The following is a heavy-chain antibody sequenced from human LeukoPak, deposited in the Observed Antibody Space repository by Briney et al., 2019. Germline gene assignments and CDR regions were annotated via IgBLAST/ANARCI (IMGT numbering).Heavy chain of an antibody. V-gene: IGHV3-23*01. CDR2: ISGSGDIT. CDR1: GFTFSNYA. D-gene: IGHD2-15*01. CDR3: AKLPGYCSGGSCPIKY. J-gene: IGHJ4*02. Sequence: GGSLRLSCAASGFTFSNYAMIWVRQAPRKGLEWVSAISGSGDITYYADSVQGRFTISRDNSKNTLYLQMSSPRAEDTAVYYCAKLPGYCSGGSCPIKYWGQGTLVTVSS.